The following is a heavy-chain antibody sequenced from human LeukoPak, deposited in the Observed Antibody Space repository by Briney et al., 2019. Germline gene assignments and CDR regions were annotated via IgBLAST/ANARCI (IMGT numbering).Heavy chain of an antibody. CDR1: GGSFSGYY. J-gene: IGHJ4*02. V-gene: IGHV4-34*01. CDR3: ARARCCSSTSCYTDFDY. CDR2: INHSGST. D-gene: IGHD2-2*02. Sequence: SETLSLTCAVYGGSFSGYYWSWIRQPPGKGLEWIGEINHSGSTNYNPSLKSRVTISVDTSKNQFSLKLSSVTAADTAVYYCARARCCSSTSCYTDFDYWGQGTLVTVSS.